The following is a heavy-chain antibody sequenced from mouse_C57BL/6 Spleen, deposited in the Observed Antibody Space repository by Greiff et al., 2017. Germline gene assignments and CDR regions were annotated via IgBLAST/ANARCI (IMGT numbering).Heavy chain of an antibody. CDR1: GYTFTSYW. Sequence: QVQLKQSGTELVKPGASVKLSCKASGYTFTSYWMHWVKQRPGQGLEWIGNINPSNGGTNYNEKFKSKATLTVDKSSSTAYLQLSSLTSEDSAVYYCARRGGSRYTGYFAYWGQGTMVTVSA. J-gene: IGHJ3*01. CDR3: ARRGGSRYTGYFAY. D-gene: IGHD2-14*01. CDR2: INPSNGGT. V-gene: IGHV1-53*01.